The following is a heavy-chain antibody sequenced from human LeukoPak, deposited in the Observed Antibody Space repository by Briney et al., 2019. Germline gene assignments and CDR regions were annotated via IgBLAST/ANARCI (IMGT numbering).Heavy chain of an antibody. Sequence: PETLSLTCAVYGGSSSGYYWSWIRQSPGKGLEWIGEINRGGDTNYNPSLKSRVTMSVDTSKNQFSLKLSSVTAADTAVYYCARGYGSGSYFNYWGQGTLVTVSS. V-gene: IGHV4-34*01. CDR1: GGSSSGYY. D-gene: IGHD3-10*01. CDR3: ARGYGSGSYFNY. J-gene: IGHJ4*02. CDR2: INRGGDT.